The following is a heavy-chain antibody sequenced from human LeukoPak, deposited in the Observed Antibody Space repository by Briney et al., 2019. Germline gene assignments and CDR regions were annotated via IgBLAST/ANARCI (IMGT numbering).Heavy chain of an antibody. V-gene: IGHV4-59*01. CDR1: GGSISSYY. J-gene: IGHJ4*02. Sequence: PSETLSLTCTVSGGSISSYYWSWIRQSPGKGLEWIGYIYYSGSTNYNPSLKSRVTISVDTSKNQFSLKLSSVTAADTAVYYCARVSGSGTKGGYFEYWGQGTLVTVSS. D-gene: IGHD3-10*01. CDR2: IYYSGST. CDR3: ARVSGSGTKGGYFEY.